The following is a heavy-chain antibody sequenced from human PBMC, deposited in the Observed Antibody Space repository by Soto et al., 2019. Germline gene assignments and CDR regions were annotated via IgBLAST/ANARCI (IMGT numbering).Heavy chain of an antibody. Sequence: ASVKVSCKASGYTFTSYGISWVRQAPGQGLEWMGWISAYNGNTNYAQKLQGRVTMTTDTSTSTVYMELSSLRSDDTAVYYCAREGATAAKMFDYWGQGTLVTVSS. V-gene: IGHV1-18*01. CDR1: GYTFTSYG. J-gene: IGHJ4*02. CDR3: AREGATAAKMFDY. D-gene: IGHD2-2*01. CDR2: ISAYNGNT.